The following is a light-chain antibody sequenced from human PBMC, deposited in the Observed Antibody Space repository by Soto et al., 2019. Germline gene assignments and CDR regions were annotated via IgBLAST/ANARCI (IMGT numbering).Light chain of an antibody. CDR2: DVS. CDR3: SSYTSSSILYV. V-gene: IGLV2-14*03. CDR1: SSDVAGYNY. J-gene: IGLJ1*01. Sequence: QSALTQPASVSGSPGQSITISCTGTSSDVAGYNYVSWYQQHPGKAPKLMIYDVSNRPSGVSSRFSGSKSGNTASLTISGLHTEDEADYFCSSYTSSSILYVFGTGTKLTVL.